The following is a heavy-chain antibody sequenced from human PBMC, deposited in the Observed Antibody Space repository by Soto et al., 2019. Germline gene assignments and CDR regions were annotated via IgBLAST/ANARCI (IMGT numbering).Heavy chain of an antibody. V-gene: IGHV1-69*12. CDR3: ARHKDRLQLGGNYYSILDV. D-gene: IGHD5-12*01. CDR2: IMPVFPTP. Sequence: VQLEQSGPEVKKPGSSVKVSCKASGGTFSTSALSWVRQAPGQGLEWMGGIMPVFPTPDYAQKFQGRVTITADESTSTAYMELGGLTSDDTAVYYCARHKDRLQLGGNYYSILDVWGQGTAVTVSS. J-gene: IGHJ6*02. CDR1: GGTFSTSA.